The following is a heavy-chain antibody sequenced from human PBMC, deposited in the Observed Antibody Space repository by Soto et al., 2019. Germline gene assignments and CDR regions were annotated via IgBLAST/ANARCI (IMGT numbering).Heavy chain of an antibody. CDR1: GGPFSSYA. V-gene: IGHV1-69*13. Sequence: SLKVSCKSSGGPFSSYAISWVRQAPGQGLEWMGGIIPIFGTANYAQKFQGRVTITADESTSTAYMELSSLRSEDTAVYYCARGSSYDFWSGYHHYYYYGMDVWGQGTTVTVSS. CDR3: ARGSSYDFWSGYHHYYYYGMDV. J-gene: IGHJ6*02. D-gene: IGHD3-3*01. CDR2: IIPIFGTA.